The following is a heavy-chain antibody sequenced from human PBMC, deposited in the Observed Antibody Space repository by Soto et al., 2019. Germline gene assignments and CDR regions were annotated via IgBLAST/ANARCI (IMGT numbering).Heavy chain of an antibody. D-gene: IGHD3-10*01. Sequence: QVLLVQSGTEVKKPGSSVKVSCQASGGTSSDYDLIWVRPAPGQGLEWMGGIIPIFGTANYAQRFQGRVSITADESSSTADMELSSLKSEDTAVYYCAGSFKYGSGTFDALDVWGHGTMVMVSS. CDR1: GGTSSDYD. V-gene: IGHV1-69*01. CDR2: IIPIFGTA. CDR3: AGSFKYGSGTFDALDV. J-gene: IGHJ3*01.